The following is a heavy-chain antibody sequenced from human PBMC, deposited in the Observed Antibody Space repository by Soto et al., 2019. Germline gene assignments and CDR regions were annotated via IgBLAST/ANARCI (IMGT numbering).Heavy chain of an antibody. V-gene: IGHV3-11*06. D-gene: IGHD3-10*01. CDR2: ISSSSSYT. Sequence: PXGWLRCQCPPAGCTFSYYYMPWLRQAAGKGLEWVSYISSSSSYTNYADSVKGRFTISRDNAKNSLYLQMNSLRAEDTAVYYCARDLVWSYYYYYGMDVWGQGTTATVYS. J-gene: IGHJ6*02. CDR3: ARDLVWSYYYYYGMDV. CDR1: GCTFSYYY.